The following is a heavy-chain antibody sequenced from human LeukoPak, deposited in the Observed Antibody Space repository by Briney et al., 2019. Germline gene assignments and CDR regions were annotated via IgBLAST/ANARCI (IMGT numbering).Heavy chain of an antibody. CDR2: INPNSGGT. J-gene: IGHJ4*02. D-gene: IGHD2-15*01. CDR1: GYTFTGYY. CDR3: ATLRLGKLGYCSGGSCYRLDY. V-gene: IGHV1-2*02. Sequence: GASVKVSCKASGYTFTGYYMHWVRQAPGQGLEWMGWINPNSGGTDYAQKFQGRVTMTEDTSTDTAYMELSSLRSEDTAVYYCATLRLGKLGYCSGGSCYRLDYWGQGTLVTVSS.